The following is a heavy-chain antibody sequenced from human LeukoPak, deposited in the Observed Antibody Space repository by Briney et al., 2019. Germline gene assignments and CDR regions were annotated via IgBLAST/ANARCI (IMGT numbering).Heavy chain of an antibody. Sequence: SETLSLTCTVSGVSISGDYYYWSWIRQPAGKTLEWIGRIYTSGSTDYSPSLKSRVTISLDTTKNQFSLKLTSVTAADTAVYYCASQGGYCNGGSCYSDSWGRGTLVTVSS. V-gene: IGHV4-61*02. CDR1: GVSISGDYYY. D-gene: IGHD2-15*01. J-gene: IGHJ4*02. CDR3: ASQGGYCNGGSCYSDS. CDR2: IYTSGST.